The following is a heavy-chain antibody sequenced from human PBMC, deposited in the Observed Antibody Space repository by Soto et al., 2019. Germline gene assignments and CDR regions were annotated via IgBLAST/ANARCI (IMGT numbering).Heavy chain of an antibody. CDR3: ARGTSWQRPFDY. Sequence: SETLSLTCTVSSDSISSYYWSWIRQPPGKRLEWIGYISYSGSTDYNPSLKSRVTISGDTSKNQFSLKVSSVTAADTAVYYCARGTSWQRPFDYWGQGTLVTVSS. CDR2: ISYSGST. CDR1: SDSISSYY. J-gene: IGHJ4*02. V-gene: IGHV4-59*01. D-gene: IGHD6-25*01.